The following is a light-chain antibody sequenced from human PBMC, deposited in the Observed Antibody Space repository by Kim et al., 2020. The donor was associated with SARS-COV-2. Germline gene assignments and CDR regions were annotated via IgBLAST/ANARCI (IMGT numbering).Light chain of an antibody. Sequence: EIVMTQSPATLSVSPGERATLSCRASQSVSSNLAWYQQKPGQAPRLLIYGASTRATGIPARFSGSGSGTEFTLTISSLQSEDFAVCYCQQYNNWPPENTFGQGTKLEI. CDR2: GAS. J-gene: IGKJ2*01. CDR1: QSVSSN. CDR3: QQYNNWPPENT. V-gene: IGKV3-15*01.